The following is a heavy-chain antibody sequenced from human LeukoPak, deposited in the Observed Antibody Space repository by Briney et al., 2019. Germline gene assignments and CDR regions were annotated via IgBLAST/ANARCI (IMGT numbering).Heavy chain of an antibody. CDR3: ATFDVLIGFEY. CDR1: GGTHSDHV. J-gene: IGHJ4*02. D-gene: IGHD2-21*01. CDR2: MIPLKGTS. V-gene: IGHV1-69*06. Sequence: SVKVSCKASGGTHSDHVISWVRQAPGHGLEWMGGMIPLKGTSKLTQKLQDRATISAHKTTNTVYMEVRSLRSKDTALYYCATFDVLIGFEYWGQGTLVIVSS.